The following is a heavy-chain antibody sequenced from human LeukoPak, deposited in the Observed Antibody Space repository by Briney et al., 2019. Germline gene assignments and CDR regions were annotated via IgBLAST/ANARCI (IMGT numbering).Heavy chain of an antibody. D-gene: IGHD4-17*01. V-gene: IGHV4-38-2*01. Sequence: PSETLSLSCAVSGYSINSGYCWGWIRQPPGKGLEWIGSIYYSGSTYYNPSLKSRVTISVDTSKNQFSLKLSSVTAADTAVYYCAVGTFDYGDYFANNWFDPWGQGTLVTVSS. CDR1: GYSINSGYC. J-gene: IGHJ5*02. CDR2: IYYSGST. CDR3: AVGTFDYGDYFANNWFDP.